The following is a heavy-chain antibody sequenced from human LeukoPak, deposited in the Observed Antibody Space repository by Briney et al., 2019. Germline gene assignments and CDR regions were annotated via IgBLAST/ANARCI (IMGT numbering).Heavy chain of an antibody. CDR3: ARDPVYYYDSSGYYYGGHYYFDY. J-gene: IGHJ4*02. Sequence: ASVKVSCKASGYTFTGYYMHWVRQAPGQGLEWMGWINPNSGGTNYAQKFQGRVTMTRDTSISTAYMELSRLRSDDTAVYYCARDPVYYYDSSGYYYGGHYYFDYWGQGTLATVSS. CDR1: GYTFTGYY. V-gene: IGHV1-2*02. D-gene: IGHD3-22*01. CDR2: INPNSGGT.